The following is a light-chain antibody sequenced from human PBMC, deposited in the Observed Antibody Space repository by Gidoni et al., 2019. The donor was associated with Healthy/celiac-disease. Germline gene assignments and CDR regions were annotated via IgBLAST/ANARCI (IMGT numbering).Light chain of an antibody. CDR2: DVI. V-gene: IGLV2-14*03. J-gene: IGLJ2*01. CDR3: SSYTSSSTPSVV. Sequence: QSALTQPASVSGSPGQSLTISCTCTSSDVGGYNYFSWYQQHPGKAPTLMIYDVINRPSGVSNRFSGSKSGNTASLTISGLQAEDEADYYCSSYTSSSTPSVVFGGGTKLTVL. CDR1: SSDVGGYNY.